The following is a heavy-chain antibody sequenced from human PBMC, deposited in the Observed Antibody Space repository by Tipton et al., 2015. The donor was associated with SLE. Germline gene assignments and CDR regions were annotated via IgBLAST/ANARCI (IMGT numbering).Heavy chain of an antibody. CDR3: AGIGGKATVSPFYYYGMDV. Sequence: TLSLTCTVSGGSISGYYWSWIRQPAGKGLEWIGRVYSSGSTIYNPSIKSRITLLLDTSKNQFSLRVNSATAADTAVYYCAGIGGKATVSPFYYYGMDVWGQGTTVTVSS. CDR1: GGSISGYY. J-gene: IGHJ6*02. V-gene: IGHV4-4*07. D-gene: IGHD4-17*01. CDR2: VYSSGST.